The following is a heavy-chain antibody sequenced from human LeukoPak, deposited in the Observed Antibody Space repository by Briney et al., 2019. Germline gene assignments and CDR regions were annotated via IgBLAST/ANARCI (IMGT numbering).Heavy chain of an antibody. V-gene: IGHV4-34*01. CDR2: INHSGST. J-gene: IGHJ3*02. Sequence: SETLSLTCAVYGGSFSGYYWSWIRQPPGKGLEWIGEINHSGSTNYNPSLKSRVTISVDTSKNQFSLKLSSVTAADMAVYYCARRAYYYDSSGYYLGCLDIWGQGTMVTVSS. CDR3: ARRAYYYDSSGYYLGCLDI. CDR1: GGSFSGYY. D-gene: IGHD3-22*01.